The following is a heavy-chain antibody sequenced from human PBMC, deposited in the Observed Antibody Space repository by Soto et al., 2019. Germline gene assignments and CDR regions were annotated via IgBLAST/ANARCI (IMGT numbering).Heavy chain of an antibody. D-gene: IGHD3-22*01. Sequence: QVQLQESGPGLVKPSQTLSLTCTVSGGSISSGGYYWSWIRQHPGKGLEWIGYIYYSGSTYYNPSLKRRVTISVDTSKNQFSLKLSSVTAADTAVYYCARDRDYDSSGYYRPQFDYWGQGTLVTVSS. V-gene: IGHV4-31*03. CDR2: IYYSGST. J-gene: IGHJ4*02. CDR3: ARDRDYDSSGYYRPQFDY. CDR1: GGSISSGGYY.